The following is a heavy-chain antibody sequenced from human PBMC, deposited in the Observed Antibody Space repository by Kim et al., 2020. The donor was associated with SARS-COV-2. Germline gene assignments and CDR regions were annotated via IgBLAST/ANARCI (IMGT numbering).Heavy chain of an antibody. CDR2: IKQDGSEK. CDR1: GFTFSSYW. Sequence: GGSLRLSCAASGFTFSSYWMNWVRQAPGKGPEWMANIKQDGSEKYYVDSVKGRFTISRDNAINSLYLQMNSLRAEDTAVYYCARGLVPNYWGQGTLVTVSS. CDR3: ARGLVPNY. J-gene: IGHJ4*02. V-gene: IGHV3-7*01.